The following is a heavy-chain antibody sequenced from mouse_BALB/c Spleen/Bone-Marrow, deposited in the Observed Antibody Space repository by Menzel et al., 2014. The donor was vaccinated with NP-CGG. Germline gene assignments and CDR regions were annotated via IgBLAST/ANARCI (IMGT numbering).Heavy chain of an antibody. V-gene: IGHV7-3*02. CDR2: IRNKANGYTT. CDR3: ARDDAMDY. CDR1: GFTFTDYY. J-gene: IGHJ4*01. Sequence: EVKLVESGGGLVQPGGSLRLSCATSGFTFTDYYMSWVRQPPGKALEWLGFIRNKANGYTTEYSASMKGRFTISRDNSQSILYLQMNTLRAEDSATYYCARDDAMDYWGQGTSVTVSS.